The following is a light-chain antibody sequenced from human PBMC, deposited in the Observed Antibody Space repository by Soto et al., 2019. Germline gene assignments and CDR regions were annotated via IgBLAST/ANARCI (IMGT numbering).Light chain of an antibody. J-gene: IGKJ1*01. CDR2: AAS. CDR3: QQYNNWPV. CDR1: PSVTNF. Sequence: EIVLTQTPATLSLSPGERATLSCRASPSVTNFLAWYQQKPGQAPRLLIYAASTRATGIPARFSGSGSGTEFTLTISSLQSEDFAVYYCQQYNNWPVFGQGTKVDI. V-gene: IGKV3-15*01.